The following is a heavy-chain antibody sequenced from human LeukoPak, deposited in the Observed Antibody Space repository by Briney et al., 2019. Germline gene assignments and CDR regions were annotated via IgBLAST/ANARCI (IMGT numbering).Heavy chain of an antibody. CDR1: GGSISSYL. CDR2: IYYSGST. V-gene: IGHV4-59*01. Sequence: SETLSLTCTVSGGSISSYLWSWIRQPPGKGLEWIGYIYYSGSTNYNPSLKSRVTILVDTSKNQFSLKLSSVTAADTAVYYCAKAGFGELFDYWGQGTLVTVSS. J-gene: IGHJ4*02. D-gene: IGHD3-10*01. CDR3: AKAGFGELFDY.